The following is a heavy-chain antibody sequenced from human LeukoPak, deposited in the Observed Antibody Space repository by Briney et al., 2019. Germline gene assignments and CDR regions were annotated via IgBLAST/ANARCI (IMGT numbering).Heavy chain of an antibody. D-gene: IGHD3-10*01. V-gene: IGHV3-30*02. Sequence: LAGGSLRLSCAASGFSFRTYGMHWVRQAPGKGLDWVAFIQYDGSNKYYSDSVKGRFTISRDNSKNTLYLQMNSLRAEDTAVYYCAKGAHYSGSGNYRRGHYFDYWGQGTLVTVSS. J-gene: IGHJ4*02. CDR2: IQYDGSNK. CDR3: AKGAHYSGSGNYRRGHYFDY. CDR1: GFSFRTYG.